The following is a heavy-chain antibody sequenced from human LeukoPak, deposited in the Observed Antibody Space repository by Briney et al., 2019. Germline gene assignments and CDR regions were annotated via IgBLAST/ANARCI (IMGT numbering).Heavy chain of an antibody. CDR1: GFTFSSYA. CDR2: ISDSGGFT. V-gene: IGHV3-23*01. D-gene: IGHD3-3*01. CDR3: ARGVPYDSWSGPHYSDY. Sequence: GGSLRLSCTASGFTFSSYAMSWVRQAPGKGLEWVSTISDSGGFTYYADSVKGRFTISRDSAKNSLYLQMNSLRAEDTAVYYCARGVPYDSWSGPHYSDYWGQGTLVTVSS. J-gene: IGHJ4*02.